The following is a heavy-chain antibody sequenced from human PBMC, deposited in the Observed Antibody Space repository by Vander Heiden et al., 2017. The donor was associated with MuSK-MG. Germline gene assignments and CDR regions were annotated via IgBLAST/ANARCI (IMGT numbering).Heavy chain of an antibody. CDR2: IYHRGDT. D-gene: IGHD4-4*01. CDR1: SYSITSGYY. Sequence: QVQLQESGPGLVKPSETLSLTCAVSSYSITSGYYWAWIRQPPGKGLEWIGSIYHRGDTYYNPSLKSRVTISVDTSKNQLSLRLSSVTVADTAVYYCARLEGNYGNFDFWGQGTLVTVSS. CDR3: ARLEGNYGNFDF. V-gene: IGHV4-38-2*01. J-gene: IGHJ4*02.